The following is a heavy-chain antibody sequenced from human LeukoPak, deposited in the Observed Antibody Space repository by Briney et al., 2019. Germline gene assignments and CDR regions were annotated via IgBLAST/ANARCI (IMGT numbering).Heavy chain of an antibody. J-gene: IGHJ4*02. CDR2: INYSGST. Sequence: SETLSLTCAVSGGSISSYYWSWIRQPPGKGLEWIGDINYSGSTNYNPSLKSRVTISVDTSKNQFSLRLSSVPAADTAVYYCARDTYYYDRSGYPVGYFDYWGQGTLVTVSS. CDR3: ARDTYYYDRSGYPVGYFDY. V-gene: IGHV4-59*01. CDR1: GGSISSYY. D-gene: IGHD3-22*01.